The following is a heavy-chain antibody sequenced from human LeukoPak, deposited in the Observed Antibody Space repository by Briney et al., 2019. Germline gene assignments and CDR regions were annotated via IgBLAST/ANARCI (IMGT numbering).Heavy chain of an antibody. CDR3: ARDGGSY. D-gene: IGHD3-16*01. CDR1: GFTFSTYA. J-gene: IGHJ4*02. V-gene: IGHV3-30*04. CDR2: ISYDGTNK. Sequence: PGGSLRLSCAASGFTFSTYAMHWVRQAPGKGLEWVAVISYDGTNKCYRDSVKGRLTISRDNSKNTVYLQMNSLRVEDTAVYYCARDGGSYWGQGTLVTVSS.